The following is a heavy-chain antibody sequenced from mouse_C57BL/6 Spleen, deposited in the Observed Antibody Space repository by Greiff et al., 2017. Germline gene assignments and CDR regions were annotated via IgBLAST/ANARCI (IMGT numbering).Heavy chain of an antibody. V-gene: IGHV3-6*01. CDR2: ISYDGSN. J-gene: IGHJ1*03. D-gene: IGHD1-1*01. CDR3: ARLGSSYPYWYFDV. CDR1: GYSITSGYY. Sequence: EVKLMESGPGLVKPSQSLSLTCSVTGYSITSGYYWNWIRQFPGNKLEWMGYISYDGSNNYNPSLKNRISLTRDTAKNQFFLKLNSVTTEDTATYYCARLGSSYPYWYFDVWGTGTTVTVSS.